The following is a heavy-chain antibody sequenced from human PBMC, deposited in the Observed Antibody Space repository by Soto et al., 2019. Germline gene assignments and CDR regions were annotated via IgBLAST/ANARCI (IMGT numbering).Heavy chain of an antibody. CDR1: GDTFTSYT. Sequence: QVQLVQSGDEVKKPGSSVKVSCTASGDTFTSYTISWVRQAPGQGLEWMGRIIPIVHIPNYAQKFQGRVTITADKATRRAYMELRSLRSEDTAVYYCARGRMGIAVDAAYALDVWGKGTTVTVSS. V-gene: IGHV1-69*02. D-gene: IGHD6-19*01. CDR3: ARGRMGIAVDAAYALDV. J-gene: IGHJ6*04. CDR2: IIPIVHIP.